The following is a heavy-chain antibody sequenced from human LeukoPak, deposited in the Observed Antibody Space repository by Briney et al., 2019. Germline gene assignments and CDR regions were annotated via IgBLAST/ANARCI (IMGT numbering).Heavy chain of an antibody. CDR3: ARHPYSGGYHFDY. V-gene: IGHV1-2*02. CDR2: INPNSGGT. CDR1: GDIFTGYD. Sequence: GASVKVACKASGDIFTGYDMHWVRQAHGQGLEWMGWINPNSGGTNSAQKFQGRVTMTRDTSISTAYMELSGLTSDDTAVYYCARHPYSGGYHFDYWGQGTLVTVSS. D-gene: IGHD1-26*01. J-gene: IGHJ4*02.